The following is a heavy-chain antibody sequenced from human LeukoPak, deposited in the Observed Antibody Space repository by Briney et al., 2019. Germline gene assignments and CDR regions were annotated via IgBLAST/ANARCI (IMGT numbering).Heavy chain of an antibody. Sequence: ASVKVSCKASGYTFTSYAMHWVRQAPGQRLEWMGWTNAGNGNTKYSQKFQGRVTITRDTSASTAYMELSSLRSEDTAVYYCARGARKYDFWSGYYTPFDYWGQGTLVTVSS. CDR1: GYTFTSYA. CDR2: TNAGNGNT. J-gene: IGHJ4*02. CDR3: ARGARKYDFWSGYYTPFDY. V-gene: IGHV1-3*01. D-gene: IGHD3-3*01.